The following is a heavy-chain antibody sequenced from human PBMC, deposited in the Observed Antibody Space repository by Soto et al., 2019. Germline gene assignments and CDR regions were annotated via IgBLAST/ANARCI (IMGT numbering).Heavy chain of an antibody. CDR1: GFTFSSYA. Sequence: GGSLRLSCAASGFTFSSYAMSWVRQAPGKGLEWVSAISGSGGSTYYADSVKGRFTISRDNSKNTLYLQMNSLRAEDTAVYYCSKNPIGYCSSTSCPNYYYYGMDVWGQGTTVTVSS. CDR2: ISGSGGST. D-gene: IGHD2-2*01. CDR3: SKNPIGYCSSTSCPNYYYYGMDV. V-gene: IGHV3-23*01. J-gene: IGHJ6*02.